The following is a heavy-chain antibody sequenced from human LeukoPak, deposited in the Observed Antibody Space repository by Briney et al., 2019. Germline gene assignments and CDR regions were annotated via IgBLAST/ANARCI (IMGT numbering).Heavy chain of an antibody. Sequence: GGSLRLSCAASGFTVSSKSMSWVRQAPGKGLEWVSVFYSGGTTSYTDSVKGRFTISRDNSKNTLYLQMSSLRADDTAVYYCARDWPTFDYWGQGTLVTVSS. CDR3: ARDWPTFDY. CDR2: FYSGGTT. CDR1: GFTVSSKS. J-gene: IGHJ4*02. V-gene: IGHV3-53*01.